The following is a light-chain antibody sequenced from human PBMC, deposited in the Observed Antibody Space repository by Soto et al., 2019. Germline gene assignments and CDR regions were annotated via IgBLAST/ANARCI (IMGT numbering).Light chain of an antibody. V-gene: IGLV2-14*03. CDR1: SSDVGAYEH. CDR3: SSYSTTNILV. J-gene: IGLJ1*01. Sequence: QSALTQPASVSGSPGQWVTISCTGGSSDVGAYEHVSWYQQRPGRAPKLILYDVNNRPSGVSNHFSGSKSGNTASLVISGLQANDEADYYCSSYSTTNILVFGSGTKVTVL. CDR2: DVN.